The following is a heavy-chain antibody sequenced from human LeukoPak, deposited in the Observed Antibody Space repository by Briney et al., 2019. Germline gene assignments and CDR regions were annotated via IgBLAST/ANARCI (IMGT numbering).Heavy chain of an antibody. Sequence: SETLSLTCTVSGDSISAYYWSWIRQPAGRGLEWIGRIHASGSTNYNPSLRSRVTISVDTSKNQFSLKLSSVTAADTAVYYCAREGDYTGYSSGWYIPRRYFDYWGQGTLVTVSS. V-gene: IGHV4-4*07. D-gene: IGHD6-19*01. CDR2: IHASGST. CDR1: GDSISAYY. CDR3: AREGDYTGYSSGWYIPRRYFDY. J-gene: IGHJ4*02.